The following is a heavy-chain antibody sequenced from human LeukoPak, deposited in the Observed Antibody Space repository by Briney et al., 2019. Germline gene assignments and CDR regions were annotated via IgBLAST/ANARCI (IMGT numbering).Heavy chain of an antibody. CDR2: VSGSGGSP. CDR1: GFTFSRYA. D-gene: IGHD3-10*01. CDR3: AKRMIRGVNHDAFDL. J-gene: IGHJ3*01. Sequence: SGGSLRLSCAASGFTFSRYAMSWVRQAPGKGLEWVSAVSGSGGSPYYADSVKGLFTISRDNSKNTLYLQMNSLRAEDTAVYYCAKRMIRGVNHDAFDLWGQGTMVTVSS. V-gene: IGHV3-23*01.